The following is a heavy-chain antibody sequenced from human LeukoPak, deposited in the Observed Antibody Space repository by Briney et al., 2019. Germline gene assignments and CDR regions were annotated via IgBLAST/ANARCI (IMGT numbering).Heavy chain of an antibody. D-gene: IGHD4-17*01. CDR3: AKAQSYGDYITNLFDY. Sequence: GGSLRLSCAASGFTFSSYGMHWVRQAPGKGLEWVAVISYDGSNKYYADSVKGRFTISRDNSKNTLYLQMNSLRAEDTAVYYCAKAQSYGDYITNLFDYWGQGTLVTVSS. CDR1: GFTFSSYG. CDR2: ISYDGSNK. V-gene: IGHV3-30*18. J-gene: IGHJ4*02.